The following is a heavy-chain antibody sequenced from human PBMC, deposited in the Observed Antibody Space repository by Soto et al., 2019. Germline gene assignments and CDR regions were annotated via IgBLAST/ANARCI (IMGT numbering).Heavy chain of an antibody. Sequence: ASVKVSCKASGYTFTSYGISWVRQAPGQGLEWMGWISAYNGNTNYAQKLQGRVTMTTDTSTSTAYMELRSLRSDDTAVYYCARGGKYDFWSGYYPYHIDYCVQGTLVTISS. D-gene: IGHD3-3*01. CDR2: ISAYNGNT. CDR3: ARGGKYDFWSGYYPYHIDY. V-gene: IGHV1-18*01. CDR1: GYTFTSYG. J-gene: IGHJ4*02.